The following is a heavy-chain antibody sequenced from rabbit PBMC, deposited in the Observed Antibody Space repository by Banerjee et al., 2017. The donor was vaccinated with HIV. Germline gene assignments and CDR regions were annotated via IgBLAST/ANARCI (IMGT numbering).Heavy chain of an antibody. Sequence: QSLEESGGGLVQPEGSLALTCKASGFSFSSSDYICWVRQAPGKGLEWISCIAGGYGTGTYYAKWAKGRFTISKTSSDTVTLQMTSLTAADTASYFCARDERDAAHGGYGWNFGWWGQGTLVTVS. CDR2: IAGGYGTGT. CDR1: GFSFSSSDY. CDR3: ARDERDAAHGGYGWNFGW. V-gene: IGHV1S40*01. J-gene: IGHJ6*01. D-gene: IGHD6-1*01.